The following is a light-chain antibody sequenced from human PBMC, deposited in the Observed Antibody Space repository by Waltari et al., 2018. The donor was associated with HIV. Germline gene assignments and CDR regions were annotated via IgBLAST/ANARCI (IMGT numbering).Light chain of an antibody. CDR3: QQYYSLYT. CDR2: AAS. V-gene: IGKV1-8*01. Sequence: AISLTPSPSSFYASAGDRVNITCRASQGISSYLAWYQQKPGKAPKLLIYAASTLQSGVPSRFSGSGSGTDFTLTSSCLQSEDSATYYCQQYYSLYTFGQGTKLEIK. J-gene: IGKJ2*01. CDR1: QGISSY.